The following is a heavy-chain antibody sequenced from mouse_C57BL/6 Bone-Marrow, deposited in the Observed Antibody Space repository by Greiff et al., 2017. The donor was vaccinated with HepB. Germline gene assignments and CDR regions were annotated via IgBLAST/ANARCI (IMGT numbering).Heavy chain of an antibody. CDR2: IDPETGGT. V-gene: IGHV1-15*01. CDR1: GYTFTDYE. CDR3: TRSGDGYYWYFDV. J-gene: IGHJ1*03. Sequence: VQLQQSGAELVRPGASVTLSCKASGYTFTDYEMHWVKQTPVHGLEWIGAIDPETGGTAYNQKFKGKAILTADKSSSTAYMELRSLTSEDSAVYYCTRSGDGYYWYFDVWVTGTTVTVSS. D-gene: IGHD2-3*01.